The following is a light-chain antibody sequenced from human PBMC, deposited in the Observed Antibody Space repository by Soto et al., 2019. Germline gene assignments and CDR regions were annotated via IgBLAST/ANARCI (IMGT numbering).Light chain of an antibody. CDR2: EAS. CDR1: QSVSYSY. CDR3: QQYGSSPPIT. J-gene: IGKJ5*01. Sequence: EIVLTQSPGTLSLSPGERATLSCRASQSVSYSYLAWYQLRPGQAPRLLIYEASNRATGIPDRFSGSGSGTDFSLTISRLEPEDFAVYYCQQYGSSPPITFDQGTRLEIK. V-gene: IGKV3-20*01.